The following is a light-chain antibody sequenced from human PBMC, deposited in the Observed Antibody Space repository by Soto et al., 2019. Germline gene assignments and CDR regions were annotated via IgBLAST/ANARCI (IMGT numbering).Light chain of an antibody. J-gene: IGKJ4*01. CDR1: QAIGDH. Sequence: DIQVTQSPSALSASVGDTVTVTCRASQAIGDHLAWFQQQPGKVPQRLIYSVSTLHTGAPSRFSGSGSETDFTLTITNLQPEDFASYFCLQHYTYPPTFGGGT. V-gene: IGKV1-17*03. CDR3: LQHYTYPPT. CDR2: SVS.